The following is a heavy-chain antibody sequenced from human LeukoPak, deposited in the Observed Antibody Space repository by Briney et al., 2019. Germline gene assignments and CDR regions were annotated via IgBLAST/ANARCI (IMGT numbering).Heavy chain of an antibody. V-gene: IGHV3-23*01. CDR1: GFTFSSYA. CDR3: AKVPVFSVTISEVVTDDAFDI. J-gene: IGHJ3*02. CDR2: ISGSGGST. D-gene: IGHD3-3*01. Sequence: QSGGSLRLSCAASGFTFSSYAMSWVRQAPGKGLEWVSAISGSGGSTYYADSVKGRFTISRDNSKNTVYLQMNSLRAEDTAVYYCAKVPVFSVTISEVVTDDAFDIWGQGTIVTVSS.